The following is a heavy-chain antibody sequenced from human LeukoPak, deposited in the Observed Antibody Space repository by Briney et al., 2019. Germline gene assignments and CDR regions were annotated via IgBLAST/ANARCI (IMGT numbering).Heavy chain of an antibody. Sequence: PSETLSLTGTVPGGSISSYYWSWIRQPPGKGLEWIGYIYYSGSTTYNPSLESRVTISVDTSKNQFSLKLSSVTAADTAVYYCARAWDHSSSWSFFDYWGQGTLVTVSS. D-gene: IGHD6-13*01. CDR1: GGSISSYY. CDR2: IYYSGST. CDR3: ARAWDHSSSWSFFDY. J-gene: IGHJ4*02. V-gene: IGHV4-59*01.